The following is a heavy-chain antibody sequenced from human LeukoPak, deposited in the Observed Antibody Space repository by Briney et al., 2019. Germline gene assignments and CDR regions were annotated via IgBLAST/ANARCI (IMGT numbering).Heavy chain of an antibody. D-gene: IGHD3-22*01. CDR2: IYPGYSDT. J-gene: IGHJ4*02. CDR3: ARHTSPDGGQYYYDSSGYYNAIMD. Sequence: GESLKISCKGPGYSFTSYWIGWVRQIPGKGLEWVGIIYPGYSDTRYSPSFQGQVTISVDRSISTAYLQWSTLKASDTAMYYCARHTSPDGGQYYYDSSGYYNAIMDWGQGTLVTVSS. V-gene: IGHV5-51*01. CDR1: GYSFTSYW.